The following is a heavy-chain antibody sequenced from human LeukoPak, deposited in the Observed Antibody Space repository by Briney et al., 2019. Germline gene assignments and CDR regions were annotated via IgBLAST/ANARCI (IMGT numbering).Heavy chain of an antibody. CDR1: GFTFSSYS. CDR3: ARDRGSYSFDY. Sequence: GGSLRPSCAASGFTFSSYSMNWVRQAPGKGLEWVSSISSSSSYIYYADSVKGRFTISRDNAKNSLYLQMNSLRAEDTAVYYCARDRGSYSFDYWGQGTLVTVSS. CDR2: ISSSSSYI. J-gene: IGHJ4*02. D-gene: IGHD1-26*01. V-gene: IGHV3-21*01.